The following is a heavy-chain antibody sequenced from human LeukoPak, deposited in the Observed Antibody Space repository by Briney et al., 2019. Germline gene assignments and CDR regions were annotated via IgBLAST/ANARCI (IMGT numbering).Heavy chain of an antibody. CDR1: GFTFSSYA. CDR2: ISYDGSNK. CDR3: ARDMSGYCSGGRCYNMGYFDY. V-gene: IGHV3-30-3*01. D-gene: IGHD2-15*01. J-gene: IGHJ4*02. Sequence: PGKSLRLSCAASGFTFSSYAMHWVRQAPGKGLERVAVISYDGSNKYYADSVKGRFTISRDNSKNTLYVQMNSLRAEDTAVYNCARDMSGYCSGGRCYNMGYFDYWGQGTLVTVSS.